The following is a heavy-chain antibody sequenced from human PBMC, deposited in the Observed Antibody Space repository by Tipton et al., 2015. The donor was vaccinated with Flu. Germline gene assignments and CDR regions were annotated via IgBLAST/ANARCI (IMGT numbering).Heavy chain of an antibody. J-gene: IGHJ4*02. D-gene: IGHD3-10*01. V-gene: IGHV4-38-2*02. CDR2: IYHSGST. CDR1: GYSVSSGHYN. Sequence: GLVKPSQTLSLTCTVSGYSVSSGHYNWNWIRQLPGKGLEWIGSIYHSGSTYYNPSLKSRVTISVDTSKNQFSLKLSSVTAADTAVYYCARLFGWRGYFDYWGQGTLFTVSS. CDR3: ARLFGWRGYFDY.